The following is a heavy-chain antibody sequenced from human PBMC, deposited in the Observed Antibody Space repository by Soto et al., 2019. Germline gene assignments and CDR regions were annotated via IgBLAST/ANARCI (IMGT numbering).Heavy chain of an antibody. V-gene: IGHV1-18*04. CDR3: AKEGGTIFGVVITVPNYFDY. J-gene: IGHJ4*02. Sequence: GASVKVSCKASGYTFTSYGISWVRQAPGQGLEWMGWISAYNGNTNYAQKLQGRVTISRDNSKNTLYLQMNSLRAEDTAVYYCAKEGGTIFGVVITVPNYFDYWGQGTLVTVSS. CDR1: GYTFTSYG. D-gene: IGHD3-3*01. CDR2: ISAYNGNT.